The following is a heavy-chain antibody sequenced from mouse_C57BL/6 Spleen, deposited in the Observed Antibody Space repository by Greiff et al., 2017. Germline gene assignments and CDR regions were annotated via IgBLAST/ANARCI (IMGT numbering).Heavy chain of an antibody. CDR3: ARHGELGRDYFDY. J-gene: IGHJ2*01. CDR1: GFTFSSYT. V-gene: IGHV5-9*01. D-gene: IGHD4-1*01. CDR2: ISGGGGNT. Sequence: DVLLVESGGGLVKPGGSLKLSCAASGFTFSSYTMSWVRQTPEKRLEWVATISGGGGNTYYPASVKGRFTISRDNAKNTLYLQMSSLRSEDTALYYCARHGELGRDYFDYWGQGTTLTVSS.